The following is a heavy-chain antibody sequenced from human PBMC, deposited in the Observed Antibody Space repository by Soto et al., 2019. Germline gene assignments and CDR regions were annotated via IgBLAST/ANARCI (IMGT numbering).Heavy chain of an antibody. CDR1: GASISKTSSY. CDR2: INYSGTA. D-gene: IGHD2-21*01. Sequence: QVELQQSGPGVVRPSEPLSLTCSVSGASISKTSSYWGWIRQPPGKGLEWIGSINYSGTAYYGPSLRSRATLSVGTSANQFSLRLMSVTAADTAFCCCVRRVNIPSWYFDLWGREKPVIVSS. V-gene: IGHV4-39*01. J-gene: IGHJ2*01. CDR3: VRRVNIPSWYFDL.